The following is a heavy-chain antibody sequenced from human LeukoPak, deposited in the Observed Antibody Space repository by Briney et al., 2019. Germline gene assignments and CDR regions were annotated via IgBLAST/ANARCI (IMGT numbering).Heavy chain of an antibody. Sequence: SETLSLTCAVSGGSISSSNWWSWVRQPPGKGLQWIGSIFYTGTTSYNPSLKSRVTISVDTSKNRLFLNVTSVTAADTAVYFCARVKGSTWWTWFDPWGQGTQVIVSS. D-gene: IGHD6-13*01. V-gene: IGHV4-4*02. CDR1: GGSISSSNW. J-gene: IGHJ5*02. CDR3: ARVKGSTWWTWFDP. CDR2: IFYTGTT.